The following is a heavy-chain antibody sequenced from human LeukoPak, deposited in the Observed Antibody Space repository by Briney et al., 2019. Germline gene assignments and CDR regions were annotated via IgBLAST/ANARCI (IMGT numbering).Heavy chain of an antibody. D-gene: IGHD2-2*01. V-gene: IGHV3-21*01. CDR3: ARGEGCSSTSCYAYYYGMDV. J-gene: IGHJ6*02. Sequence: GGSLRLSCAASGFTFSSYSMNWVRQAPGKGLEWVSSISSSSSYIYYADSVKGRFTISRDNAKNSLYLQMNSLRAEDTAVYYCARGEGCSSTSCYAYYYGMDVWGQGTTVTVSS. CDR2: ISSSSSYI. CDR1: GFTFSSYS.